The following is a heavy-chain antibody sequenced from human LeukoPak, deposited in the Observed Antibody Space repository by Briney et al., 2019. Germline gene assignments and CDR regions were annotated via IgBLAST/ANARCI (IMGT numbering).Heavy chain of an antibody. CDR2: ISESGSTI. CDR1: GFTFSSYA. Sequence: GGSLRLSCAASGFTFSSYAMSWVRQAPGKGLEWVSYISESGSTIYYADSVEGRFTISRDNAKNSLYLQMNSLRAEDTAVYYCARGITGTTLDGFDIWGQGTMVTVSS. V-gene: IGHV3-48*03. D-gene: IGHD1-20*01. CDR3: ARGITGTTLDGFDI. J-gene: IGHJ3*02.